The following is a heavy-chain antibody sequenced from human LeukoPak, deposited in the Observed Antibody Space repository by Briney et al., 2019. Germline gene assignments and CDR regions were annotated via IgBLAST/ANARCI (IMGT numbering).Heavy chain of an antibody. CDR2: IYYSGIT. V-gene: IGHV4-39*01. D-gene: IGHD3-3*01. CDR1: GGSISSSSYY. J-gene: IGHJ4*02. CDR3: ARGNPPFGVVIPWRAYFDY. Sequence: PSETLSLTCTVSGGSISSSSYYWGWIRQPPGKGLEWIGTIYYSGITYYNPSLKSRVTISVDTSKNQFSLKLSSVTVADTAVYYCARGNPPFGVVIPWRAYFDYWGQGTLVTVSS.